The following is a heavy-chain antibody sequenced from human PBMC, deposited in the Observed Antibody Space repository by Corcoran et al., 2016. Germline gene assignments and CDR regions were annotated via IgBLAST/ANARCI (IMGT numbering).Heavy chain of an antibody. CDR3: PRGGQLTPHAVYYSAMDA. Sequence: QVQLVQSGAEVKKPGASVKVSCKASGYTFTSYAMHWVRQAHGQRLEWMGWTKAGNGNTKYSQKFQGRVTITRGTSASTAYMELSSLRTEDTAVYYCPRGGQLTPHAVYYSAMDALGRGTTVTVTS. CDR2: TKAGNGNT. J-gene: IGHJ6*01. CDR1: GYTFTSYA. V-gene: IGHV1-3*01. D-gene: IGHD6-13*01.